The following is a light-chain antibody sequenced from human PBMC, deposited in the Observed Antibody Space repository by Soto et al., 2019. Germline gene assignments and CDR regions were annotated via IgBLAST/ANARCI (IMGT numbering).Light chain of an antibody. CDR1: QSVNSNF. CDR2: GSS. J-gene: IGKJ2*01. V-gene: IGKV3-20*01. CDR3: HQYGSSPLLYT. Sequence: EIVLTQSPGTLSLSPGERATLSCRTSQSVNSNFLAWYQQKPRQAPMLLFYGSSTSAAVVTDRVSGSGSATDFTTPISRLQPADFAVYYCHQYGSSPLLYTFGQGTKLGVK.